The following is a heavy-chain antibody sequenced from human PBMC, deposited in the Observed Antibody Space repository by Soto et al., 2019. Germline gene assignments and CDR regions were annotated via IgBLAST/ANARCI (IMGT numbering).Heavy chain of an antibody. CDR3: ARDSTMTTAYGMDV. J-gene: IGHJ6*02. D-gene: IGHD4-17*01. CDR2: ISAYNGNT. Sequence: ASVTVSCKASVYTYTSYGSSWVRQAPGQGLEWMGWISAYNGNTNYAQKLQGRVTMTTDTSTSTAYMELRSLRSDDTAVYYCARDSTMTTAYGMDVWGQGTTVTVSS. CDR1: VYTYTSYG. V-gene: IGHV1-18*01.